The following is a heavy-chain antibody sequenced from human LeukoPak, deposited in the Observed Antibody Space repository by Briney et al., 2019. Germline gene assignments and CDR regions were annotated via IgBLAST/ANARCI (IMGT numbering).Heavy chain of an antibody. Sequence: SETLSLTCIVSGGSINNHYWTWIRQTPGKGLEWIGDIHYTGTTKYNPSLKSRVTISIDTSKNQFSLKLSSVTAADTAVYYCARKIAVAGMDYFDYWGQGTLVTVSS. CDR2: IHYTGTT. J-gene: IGHJ4*02. D-gene: IGHD6-19*01. CDR3: ARKIAVAGMDYFDY. V-gene: IGHV4-59*08. CDR1: GGSINNHY.